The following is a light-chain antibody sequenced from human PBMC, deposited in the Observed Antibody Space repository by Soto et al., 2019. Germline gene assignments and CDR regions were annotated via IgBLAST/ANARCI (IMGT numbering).Light chain of an antibody. CDR3: QVWDPSSDQDG. J-gene: IGLJ1*01. V-gene: IGLV3-21*02. CDR1: STGSKG. CDR2: ADS. Sequence: SSALTQPRSGSVAAGQTAKITCGGASTGSKGAHWCQQKPGPAPGPVVYADSSRASGIPERGSGSNSRNTATLTIRRVEAGDEAEYYCQVWDPSSDQDGFGTGTKGTAL.